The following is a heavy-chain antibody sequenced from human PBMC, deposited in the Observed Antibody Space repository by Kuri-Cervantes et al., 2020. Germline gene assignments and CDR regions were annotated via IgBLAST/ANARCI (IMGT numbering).Heavy chain of an antibody. CDR2: ISYDGSNK. V-gene: IGHV3-30*07. CDR3: AKGMGFYYGSGSYMDY. CDR1: GFTFSCYA. J-gene: IGHJ4*02. D-gene: IGHD3-10*01. Sequence: LTCAASGFTFSCYAMHWVRQAPGKGLEWVAVISYDGSNKYYADSVKGRFTISRDHSKNTLFLQMNSLRAEDTAVYYCAKGMGFYYGSGSYMDYWGQGTLVTVSS.